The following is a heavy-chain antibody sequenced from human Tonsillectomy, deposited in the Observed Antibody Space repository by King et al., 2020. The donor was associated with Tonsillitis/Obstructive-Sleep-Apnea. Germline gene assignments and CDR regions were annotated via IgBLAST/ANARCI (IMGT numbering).Heavy chain of an antibody. J-gene: IGHJ3*01. CDR3: ARDWVVNYHDL. CDR2: INSDGSST. CDR1: GFTFSSYW. D-gene: IGHD3-16*02. V-gene: IGHV3-74*01. Sequence: VQLVESGGGLVQPGGSLRLSCAASGFTFSSYWMHWVRQAPGKGLMWVSRINSDGSSTSYADSVKGRFTISRDNAKNTLYVQMNSLRAEDTAVYYCARDWVVNYHDLWGQGTMVTVSS.